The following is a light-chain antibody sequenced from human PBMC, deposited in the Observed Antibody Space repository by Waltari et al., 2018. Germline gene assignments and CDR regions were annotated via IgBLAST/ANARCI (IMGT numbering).Light chain of an antibody. J-gene: IGLJ3*02. V-gene: IGLV1-44*01. Sequence: QSVLTQPPSASGTPGQRVTISCSGSSSNIGSNTVNWYQQLPGTSPKLPIYGNDRRPSRAPDQSAASKSGAAASLAIGGVQSEDEADYYCAAWADSLNGRVFGGGAKLTVL. CDR2: GND. CDR3: AAWADSLNGRV. CDR1: SSNIGSNT.